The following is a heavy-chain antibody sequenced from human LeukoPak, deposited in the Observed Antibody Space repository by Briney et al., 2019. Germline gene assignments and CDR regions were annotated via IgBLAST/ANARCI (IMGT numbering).Heavy chain of an antibody. J-gene: IGHJ5*02. D-gene: IGHD6-13*01. CDR3: ARDYISSSSRSPSGYNWFDP. Sequence: ASVKVSRKASGYTFTSYYMHWVRQAPGQGLEWMGWINPNSGGTNYAQKFQGRVTMTRDTSISTAYMELSRLRSDDTAVYYCARDYISSSSRSPSGYNWFDPWGQGTLVTVSS. CDR1: GYTFTSYY. CDR2: INPNSGGT. V-gene: IGHV1-2*02.